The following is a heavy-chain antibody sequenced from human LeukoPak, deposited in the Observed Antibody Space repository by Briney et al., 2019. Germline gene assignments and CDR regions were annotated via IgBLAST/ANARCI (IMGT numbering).Heavy chain of an antibody. CDR2: ISFDGSNG. CDR3: ARDRGNYDASGYYYYYRMDV. V-gene: IGHV3-30*04. CDR1: EVTFSSYA. Sequence: PGGSLRLSCEASEVTFSSYAIHWVRPAPGKGLEWVSVISFDGSNGYYAGSVKGRFTTPRDNSKNMMYLQMNSLRAEDTAVYYCARDRGNYDASGYYYYYRMDVWGRGTTVTVSS. D-gene: IGHD3-22*01. J-gene: IGHJ6*02.